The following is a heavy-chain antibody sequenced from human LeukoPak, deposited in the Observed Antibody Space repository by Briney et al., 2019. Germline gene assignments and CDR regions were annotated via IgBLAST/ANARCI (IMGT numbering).Heavy chain of an antibody. CDR2: IYHSGST. J-gene: IGHJ4*02. CDR1: GGSISSGGYS. V-gene: IGHV4-30-2*01. D-gene: IGHD3-10*01. CDR3: ARQYYYGSGSYPDY. Sequence: PSQTLSLTCAVSGGSISSGGYSWSWIRQPPGKGLEWIGYIYHSGSTYYNPSLKSRVTISVDRSKNQFSLKLSSVTAADTAVYYCARQYYYGSGSYPDYWGQGTLVTVSS.